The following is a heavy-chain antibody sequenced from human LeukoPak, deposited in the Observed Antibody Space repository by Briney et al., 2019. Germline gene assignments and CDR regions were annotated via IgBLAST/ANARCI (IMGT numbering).Heavy chain of an antibody. V-gene: IGHV3-23*01. CDR1: GFTFSSYA. Sequence: PGGSLRLSCAASGFTFSSYAMSWVRQAPGKGLEWVSAISGSGGSTYYADSVKGRFTISRDNSKNTLYLQMNSLRAEDTAVYYCAKDKVTIFGVVTYFDYWGQRALVTVSS. J-gene: IGHJ4*02. D-gene: IGHD3-3*01. CDR2: ISGSGGST. CDR3: AKDKVTIFGVVTYFDY.